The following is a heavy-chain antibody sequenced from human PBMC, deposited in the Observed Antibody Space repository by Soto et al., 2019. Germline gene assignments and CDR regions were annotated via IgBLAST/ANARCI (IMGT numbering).Heavy chain of an antibody. CDR2: IYYSGST. CDR3: ARQGSGSYNAFDI. V-gene: IGHV4-39*01. D-gene: IGHD1-26*01. J-gene: IGHJ3*02. CDR1: GGSISSSSYY. Sequence: QLQLQESGPGLVKPSETLSLTCTVSGGSISSSSYYWGWIRQPPGKGLEWIGTIYYSGSTYYNPYIKSRVNISVDTSKNQFSLKLSSVTAADTAVYYCARQGSGSYNAFDIWGQGTVVTVSS.